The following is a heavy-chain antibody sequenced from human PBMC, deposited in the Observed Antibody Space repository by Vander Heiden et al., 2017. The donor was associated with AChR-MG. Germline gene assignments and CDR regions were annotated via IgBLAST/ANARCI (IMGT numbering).Heavy chain of an antibody. CDR3: ARLRERRWLQLGHDAFDI. V-gene: IGHV1-69*06. J-gene: IGHJ3*02. D-gene: IGHD5-12*01. CDR1: GGTFSSYA. Sequence: QVQLVQSGAEGKKPGSSVKVSCKASGGTFSSYAISWVRQAPGQGLEWMGGIIPICGTANYAQKFQGRVTITADKSTSTAYMELSSLRSEDTAVYYCARLRERRWLQLGHDAFDIWGQGTMVTVSS. CDR2: IIPICGTA.